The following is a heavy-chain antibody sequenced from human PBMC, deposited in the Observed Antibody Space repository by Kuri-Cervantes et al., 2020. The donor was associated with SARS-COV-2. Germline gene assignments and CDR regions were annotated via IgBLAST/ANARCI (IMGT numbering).Heavy chain of an antibody. D-gene: IGHD6-6*01. CDR3: ARRGAGSSSAAFDI. J-gene: IGHJ3*02. CDR1: GFTFSSYW. CDR2: IYYLGNT. V-gene: IGHV4-39*01. Sequence: GSLRLSCAASGFTFSSYWMSWIRQPPGKGLEWIGSIYYLGNTFYNPSLNSRVTISVDTSKNQFSLKVNSVTAADTAVYYCARRGAGSSSAAFDIWGQGTMVTVSS.